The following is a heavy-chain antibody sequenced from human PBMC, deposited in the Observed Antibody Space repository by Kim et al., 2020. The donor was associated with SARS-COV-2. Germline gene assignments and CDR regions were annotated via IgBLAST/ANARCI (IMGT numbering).Heavy chain of an antibody. J-gene: IGHJ5*02. V-gene: IGHV1-3*01. D-gene: IGHD2-2*01. CDR1: GYTFTSYA. CDR2: INAGNGNT. CDR3: ARDRTPIVVVPAAMKNPFDP. Sequence: ASVKVSCKASGYTFTSYAMHWVRQAPGQRLEWMGWINAGNGNTKYSQKFQGRVTITRDTSASTAYMELSSLRSEDTAVYYCARDRTPIVVVPAAMKNPFDPWGQGTLVTVSS.